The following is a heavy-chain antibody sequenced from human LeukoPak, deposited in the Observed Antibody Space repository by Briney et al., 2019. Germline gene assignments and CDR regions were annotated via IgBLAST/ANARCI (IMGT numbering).Heavy chain of an antibody. CDR1: GFNFSSYA. J-gene: IGHJ4*02. Sequence: GRSLRLSCATSGFNFSSYAMHWVRQAPGKGLDWVALISYDGINQYYADSVKGRFIISRDNSKNTLYLQLNSLRLEDTAVYYCTLTTFGVVYYSDYWGQGTLVTVSS. V-gene: IGHV3-30*04. CDR3: TLTTFGVVYYSDY. D-gene: IGHD1/OR15-1a*01. CDR2: ISYDGINQ.